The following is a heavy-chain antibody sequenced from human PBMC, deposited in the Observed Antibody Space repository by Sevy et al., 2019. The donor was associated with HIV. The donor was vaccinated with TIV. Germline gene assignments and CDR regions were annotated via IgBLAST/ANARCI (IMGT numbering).Heavy chain of an antibody. CDR1: GHDFNNHW. D-gene: IGHD3-22*01. CDR2: ILPDHSDT. V-gene: IGHV5-51*01. J-gene: IGHJ4*02. Sequence: GESLKISCQGSGHDFNNHWIGWVRHKPGQGLEWMGVILPDHSDTKYSPSFEGRVTFAADKSISTVYLQWSGLKASDTAMYFCATSLSGQFDSSGYYIYWGQGTLVTVSS. CDR3: ATSLSGQFDSSGYYIY.